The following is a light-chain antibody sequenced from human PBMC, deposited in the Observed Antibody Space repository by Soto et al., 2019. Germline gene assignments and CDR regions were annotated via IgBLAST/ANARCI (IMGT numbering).Light chain of an antibody. CDR3: QQYSSFSLT. J-gene: IGKJ4*01. CDR2: KAS. CDR1: QSISSW. Sequence: DIQMTQSPSTVSASVGDRVTITCRASQSISSWLAWYQQKPGKAPKLLIQKASSLESGGPSRFSGSGSGTEFTLAISSLQPDDFATYYCQQYSSFSLTFGGGTKVEIK. V-gene: IGKV1-5*03.